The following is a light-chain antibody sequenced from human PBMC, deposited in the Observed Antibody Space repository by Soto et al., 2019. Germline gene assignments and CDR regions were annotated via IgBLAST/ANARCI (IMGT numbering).Light chain of an antibody. CDR1: QSVSTY. CDR3: QQRSNWPPIT. CDR2: DVS. Sequence: EIVLTQSPATLSLSPGERATLSCRASQSVSTYLAWYQQRPGQAPRLLIYDVSIRATGVPARFSATGSETDFTLTISGLEPEDFAVYYCQQRSNWPPITFGGGTKVDIK. V-gene: IGKV3-11*01. J-gene: IGKJ4*01.